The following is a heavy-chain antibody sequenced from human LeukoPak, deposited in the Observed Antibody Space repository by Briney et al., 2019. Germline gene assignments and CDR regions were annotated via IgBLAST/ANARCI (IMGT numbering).Heavy chain of an antibody. CDR1: GYTLTSYG. J-gene: IGHJ4*02. CDR2: ISAYNGST. Sequence: ASVKVSCKASGYTLTSYGITWVRQAPGQGLEWMGWISAYNGSTIYAQKLQGRVTMTTDTSTSTAYMELRSLRSDDTAVYYCARDRSIAVASEIDYWGQGTLVTVSS. D-gene: IGHD6-19*01. CDR3: ARDRSIAVASEIDY. V-gene: IGHV1-18*01.